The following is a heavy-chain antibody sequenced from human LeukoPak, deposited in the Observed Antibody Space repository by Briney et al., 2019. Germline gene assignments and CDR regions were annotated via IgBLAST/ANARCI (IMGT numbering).Heavy chain of an antibody. V-gene: IGHV5-51*01. Sequence: GESLKISCKGPGYRFTRYWIGWVRQMPGKGLEWMGIIYPADSDTRYSPSFQGQVTISADKSISTAYLQWSSLKASDTAMYYCASREMATMSPFDYWGQGTLVTVSS. CDR1: GYRFTRYW. D-gene: IGHD5-24*01. CDR3: ASREMATMSPFDY. J-gene: IGHJ4*02. CDR2: IYPADSDT.